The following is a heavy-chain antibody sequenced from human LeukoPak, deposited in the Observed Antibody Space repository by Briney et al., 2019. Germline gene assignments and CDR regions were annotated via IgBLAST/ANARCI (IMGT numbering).Heavy chain of an antibody. CDR1: GGTFNNYA. CDR2: IIPIFDTA. CDR3: ARDYDSSGYYYGY. J-gene: IGHJ4*02. D-gene: IGHD3-22*01. Sequence: ASVKVSCKASGGTFNNYAFSWVRQAPGQGLEWMGGIIPIFDTAHYAQKFQGRVTITTDESTSTAYMELSSLRSEDTAVYYCARDYDSSGYYYGYWGQGTLVTVSS. V-gene: IGHV1-69*05.